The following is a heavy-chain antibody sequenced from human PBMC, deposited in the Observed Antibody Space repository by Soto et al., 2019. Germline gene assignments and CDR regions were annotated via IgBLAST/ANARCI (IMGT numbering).Heavy chain of an antibody. V-gene: IGHV3-23*01. CDR3: VMVHSDSYYYVDY. Sequence: EVHLLESGGGLVQPAGSLRLSCAASGFTFSFCAFCAMRWVRQAPGKGLEWVSSIRGSGGDTYYADSVRGRFTISRDNSKNTLYLPRNSRRVEDTAVYYCVMVHSDSYYYVDYWCQGTLVSVSS. D-gene: IGHD3-22*01. CDR2: IRGSGGDT. CDR1: GFTFSFCA. J-gene: IGHJ4*02.